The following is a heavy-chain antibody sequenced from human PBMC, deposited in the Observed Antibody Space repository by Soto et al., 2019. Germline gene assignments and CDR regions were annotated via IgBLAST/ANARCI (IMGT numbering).Heavy chain of an antibody. CDR2: IKSKTDGGTT. CDR1: GFTFTNAW. V-gene: IGHV3-15*01. J-gene: IGHJ4*02. Sequence: EVQLVESGGGLVKPGGSLRLSCADSGFTFTNAWMNWVRQAPGKGLESIGRIKSKTDGGTTDYTAPVKGRFIISRDDSKNTLFLQMSSLQIEDTAVYYCVTDRLVWGQGTLVTVFS. D-gene: IGHD2-2*01. CDR3: VTDRLV.